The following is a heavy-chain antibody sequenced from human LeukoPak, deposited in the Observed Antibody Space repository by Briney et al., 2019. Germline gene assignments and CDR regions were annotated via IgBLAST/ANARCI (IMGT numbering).Heavy chain of an antibody. J-gene: IGHJ4*02. V-gene: IGHV3-33*08. CDR1: GFTFSNAW. CDR2: IWYEANNN. Sequence: GGSLRLSCAASGFTFSNAWMNWVRQAPGKGLEWVAVIWYEANNNYYADSVKGRFTISRDNSKNTLYLQMNSLRAEDTAVYYCASPGRAGTTLPFDYWGQGTLVTVSA. D-gene: IGHD1-1*01. CDR3: ASPGRAGTTLPFDY.